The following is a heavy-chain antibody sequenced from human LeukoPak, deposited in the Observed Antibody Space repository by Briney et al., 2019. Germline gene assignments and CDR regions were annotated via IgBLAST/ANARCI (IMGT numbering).Heavy chain of an antibody. CDR1: GYTFTSYG. V-gene: IGHV1-18*01. D-gene: IGHD3-10*01. CDR3: ARDYYGSGSYRKNYYYYYMDV. CDR2: ISAYNGNT. Sequence: ASVKVSCKASGYTFTSYGISWVRQAPGQGLEWMGWISAYNGNTNYAQKLQGRVTMTTDTSTSTAYMELRSLRSDDTAVYYCARDYYGSGSYRKNYYYYYMDVWGKGTTVTVSS. J-gene: IGHJ6*03.